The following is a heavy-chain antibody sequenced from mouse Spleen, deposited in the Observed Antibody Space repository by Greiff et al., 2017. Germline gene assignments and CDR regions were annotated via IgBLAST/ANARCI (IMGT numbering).Heavy chain of an antibody. Sequence: QVQLKQSGAELVRPGASVTLSCKASGYTFTDYEMHWVKQTPVHGLEWIGAIDPETGGTAYNQKFKGKAILTADKSSSTAYMELRSLTSEDSAVYYCTRRHYDGTAEVYYAMDYWGQGTSVTVSS. V-gene: IGHV1-15*01. J-gene: IGHJ4*01. CDR3: TRRHYDGTAEVYYAMDY. D-gene: IGHD2-1*01. CDR1: GYTFTDYE. CDR2: IDPETGGT.